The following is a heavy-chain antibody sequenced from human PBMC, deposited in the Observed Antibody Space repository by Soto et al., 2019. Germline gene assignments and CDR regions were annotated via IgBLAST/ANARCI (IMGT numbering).Heavy chain of an antibody. D-gene: IGHD6-19*01. Sequence: PSETLSLTCAISGAPITWGDYSWNWIRQPPGKGLEWIGYIFHGGSTYYSPSLRSRVTISVDRSRTQFSLKMSSVTAADTAVYYCARANLRSGWTFDHWGQGSPVTVSS. V-gene: IGHV4-30-2*01. CDR3: ARANLRSGWTFDH. J-gene: IGHJ4*02. CDR2: IFHGGST. CDR1: GAPITWGDYS.